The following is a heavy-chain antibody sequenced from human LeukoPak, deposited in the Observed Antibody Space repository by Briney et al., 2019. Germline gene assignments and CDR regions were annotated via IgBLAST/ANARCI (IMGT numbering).Heavy chain of an antibody. V-gene: IGHV3-21*01. CDR2: ISSSSSYI. CDR3: ARARMATKYFDY. Sequence: GALRLSCAASGFTFSSYAMSWVRQAPGKGLEWVSSISSSSSYIYYADSVKGRFTISRDNAKNSLYLQMNSLRAEDTAVYYCARARMATKYFDYWGQGTLVTVSS. D-gene: IGHD5-12*01. CDR1: GFTFSSYA. J-gene: IGHJ4*02.